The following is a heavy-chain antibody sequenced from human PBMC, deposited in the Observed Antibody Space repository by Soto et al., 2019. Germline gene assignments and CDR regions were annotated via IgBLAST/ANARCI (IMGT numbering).Heavy chain of an antibody. Sequence: EVQLLESGGGLVQPGGSLRLSCAASGFTFSSYAMSWVRQAPGKGLEWVSAISGSGGSTYYADSVKGRFTISRDNSKNTLYLQRNSLTAEDTAVYYCAKDHEYSSSWFSSHNWFDPWGQGTLVTVSS. CDR2: ISGSGGST. D-gene: IGHD6-13*01. CDR1: GFTFSSYA. J-gene: IGHJ5*02. V-gene: IGHV3-23*01. CDR3: AKDHEYSSSWFSSHNWFDP.